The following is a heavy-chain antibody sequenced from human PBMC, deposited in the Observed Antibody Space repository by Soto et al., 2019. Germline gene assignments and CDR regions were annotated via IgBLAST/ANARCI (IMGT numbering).Heavy chain of an antibody. D-gene: IGHD3-9*01. CDR2: INHSGST. CDR3: ARDYDILTGLTFDY. CDR1: GGSFSGYY. V-gene: IGHV4-34*01. Sequence: SETLSLTCAVYGGSFSGYYWSWIRQPPGKGLEWIGEINHSGSTNYNPSLKSRVTISVDTSKNQFSLKLSSVTAADTAVYYCARDYDILTGLTFDYWGQGTLVTVSS. J-gene: IGHJ4*02.